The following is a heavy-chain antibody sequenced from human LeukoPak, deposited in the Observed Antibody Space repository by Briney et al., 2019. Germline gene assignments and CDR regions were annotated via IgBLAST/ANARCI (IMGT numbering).Heavy chain of an antibody. J-gene: IGHJ3*02. D-gene: IGHD2-2*01. CDR3: ARPLPDYAYGNAFDI. Sequence: ASVKVSCKASGGTFSSYAISWVRQAPGHGLEWMGGIIPIFGTANYAQKFQGRVTITADEPTSTAYMELSSLRSEDTAVYYCARPLPDYAYGNAFDIWGQRTMVTVSS. V-gene: IGHV1-69*13. CDR1: GGTFSSYA. CDR2: IIPIFGTA.